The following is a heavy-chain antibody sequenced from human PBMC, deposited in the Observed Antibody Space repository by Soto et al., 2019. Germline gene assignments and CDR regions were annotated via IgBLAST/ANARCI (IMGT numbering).Heavy chain of an antibody. CDR2: IIPIFGTA. J-gene: IGHJ6*02. CDR1: GGTFSSYA. CDR3: ARDLHDFWSGYSPQLSYYGMDV. Sequence: QVQLVQSGAEVKKPGSSVKVSCKASGGTFSSYAISWVRQAPGQGLEWMGGIIPIFGTANYAQKFQGRVTITADESTSTAYMELSSLRSEDTAVYYCARDLHDFWSGYSPQLSYYGMDVWGQGTTVTVSS. D-gene: IGHD3-3*01. V-gene: IGHV1-69*01.